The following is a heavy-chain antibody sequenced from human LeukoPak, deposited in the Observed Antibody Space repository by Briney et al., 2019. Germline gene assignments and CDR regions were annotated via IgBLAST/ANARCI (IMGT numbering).Heavy chain of an antibody. V-gene: IGHV3-23*01. J-gene: IGHJ4*02. CDR2: ISGSGGST. CDR1: GFTFSSYA. Sequence: GGSLRLSCAASGFTFSSYAMSWVRQAPGKGLEWVSAISGSGGSTYYADSVKARFTISRDNSKNTLYLQMNSLRAEDTAVYYCAANGISGSYYNVPVLDYWGQGTLVTVSS. CDR3: AANGISGSYYNVPVLDY. D-gene: IGHD3-10*01.